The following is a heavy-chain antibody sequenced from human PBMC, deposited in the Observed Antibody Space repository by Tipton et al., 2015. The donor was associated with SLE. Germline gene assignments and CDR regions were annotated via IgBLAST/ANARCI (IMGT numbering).Heavy chain of an antibody. CDR1: GGSFSGYY. CDR2: INHSGST. V-gene: IGHV4-34*01. Sequence: TLSLTCAVYGGSFSGYYWSWIRQPPGKGLEWIGEINHSGSTNYNPSLKGRVTISVDTSKNQFSLKLSSVTAADTAVYYCVSGYLDYWGQGTLVTVSS. J-gene: IGHJ4*02. CDR3: VSGYLDY.